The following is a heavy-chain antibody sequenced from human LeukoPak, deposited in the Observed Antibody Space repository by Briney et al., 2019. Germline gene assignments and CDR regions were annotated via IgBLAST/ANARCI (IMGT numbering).Heavy chain of an antibody. J-gene: IGHJ4*02. Sequence: PGGSLRLSCAASGFTFSSYWMSWVRQAPGKGLEWVANIKQDGSEKYYVDSVKGRFTISRDNAKNTLYLQMNSLRAEDTAVYYCALGGGYDTDTPFDYWFLVTLVTVSS. D-gene: IGHD1-26*01. CDR3: ALGGGYDTDTPFDY. CDR2: IKQDGSEK. V-gene: IGHV3-7*01. CDR1: GFTFSSYW.